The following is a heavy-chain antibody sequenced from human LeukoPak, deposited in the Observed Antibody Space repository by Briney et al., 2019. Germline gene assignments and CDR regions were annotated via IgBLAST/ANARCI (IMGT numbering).Heavy chain of an antibody. V-gene: IGHV4-39*07. J-gene: IGHJ5*02. CDR3: ARVLGGSSWSGNWFDP. D-gene: IGHD6-13*01. CDR1: GGSINTPNYY. CDR2: IFYSGGT. Sequence: KPSETLSLTCTVSGGSINTPNYYWGWIRQTPGKGLEWIVNIFYSGGTYYSPSLTSRVTTSLDTSKNQVSLELSSVTAADTAVYYCARVLGGSSWSGNWFDPWGQGTLVTVSS.